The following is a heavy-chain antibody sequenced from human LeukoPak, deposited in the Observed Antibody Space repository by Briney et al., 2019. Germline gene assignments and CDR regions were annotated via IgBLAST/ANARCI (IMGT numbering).Heavy chain of an antibody. CDR1: GASFSDSY. Sequence: SETLSLTCAVYGASFSDSYWSWIRQSPEKGLEWIGEINNSGSTSYNPSLNSRVIMSVDRSKNQFSLRLTSVTAADTAVYYCARGRYGPRLGNWGQGTLVSVSS. D-gene: IGHD3-16*01. CDR2: INNSGST. J-gene: IGHJ4*02. CDR3: ARGRYGPRLGN. V-gene: IGHV4-34*01.